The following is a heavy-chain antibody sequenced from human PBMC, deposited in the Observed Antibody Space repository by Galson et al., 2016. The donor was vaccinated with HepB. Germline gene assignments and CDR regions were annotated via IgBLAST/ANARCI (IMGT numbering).Heavy chain of an antibody. Sequence: SVKVSCKASGFSLSDYEITWLRQASGLGLQWLGWINPQTGASGNARKFQGRITMTTDTSTNTVYMELSGLSSDDTAVYYCARREASFIKPPIDSWGQGTQVTASS. CDR1: GFSLSDYE. J-gene: IGHJ4*02. D-gene: IGHD3-10*01. V-gene: IGHV1-8*02. CDR3: ARREASFIKPPIDS. CDR2: INPQTGAS.